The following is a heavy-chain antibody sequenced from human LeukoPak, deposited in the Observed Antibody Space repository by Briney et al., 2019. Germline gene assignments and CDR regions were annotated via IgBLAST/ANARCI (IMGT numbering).Heavy chain of an antibody. V-gene: IGHV3-23*01. J-gene: IGHJ2*01. CDR3: WHFDL. CDR2: ISATGGSI. Sequence: GGSLRLSCAASGFTFSSYAMSCVRQAPGKGLEWVSTISATGGSIYYADSVRGRLTISRDNSKNTVYLQMNSLRAEEAAVYSYWHFDLWGRGTLVTVSS. CDR1: GFTFSSYA.